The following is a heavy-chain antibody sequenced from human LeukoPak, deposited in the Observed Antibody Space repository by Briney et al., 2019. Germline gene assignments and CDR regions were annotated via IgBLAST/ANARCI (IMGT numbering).Heavy chain of an antibody. CDR2: IRYDGSNK. J-gene: IGHJ4*02. Sequence: GGSLRLSCAASGFTFSSYGMHWVRQAPGKGLEWVTFIRYDGSNKYYADSVKGRFTISRDNSKNTLYLQMNSLRAEDTAVYYCASEGYYYDSSGYYWRDYWGQGTLVTVSS. V-gene: IGHV3-30*02. CDR1: GFTFSSYG. CDR3: ASEGYYYDSSGYYWRDY. D-gene: IGHD3-22*01.